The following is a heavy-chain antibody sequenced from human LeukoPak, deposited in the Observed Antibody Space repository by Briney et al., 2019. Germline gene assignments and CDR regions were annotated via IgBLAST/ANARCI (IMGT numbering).Heavy chain of an antibody. Sequence: AASVKVSCKTSGYTFTSYAMNWVRQAPGQGLEFMGWINTGTGNPTYAQGFTGRFVFSLDTSVSTAYLQISTLKPEDTAVYYCASFGAHSFDYWGQGTLVTVSS. CDR1: GYTFTSYA. CDR2: INTGTGNP. V-gene: IGHV7-4-1*02. CDR3: ASFGAHSFDY. J-gene: IGHJ4*02. D-gene: IGHD3-10*01.